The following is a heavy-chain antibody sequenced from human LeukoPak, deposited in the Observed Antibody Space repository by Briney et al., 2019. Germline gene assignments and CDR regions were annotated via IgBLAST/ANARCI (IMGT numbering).Heavy chain of an antibody. D-gene: IGHD6-13*01. CDR2: INHSGST. Sequence: KPSETLSLTCAVYGGSFSGYYWSWIRQPPGKGLEWIGEINHSGSTNYNPSLKSRVTISVDTSKNQFSLKLSSVTAADTAVYYCARSVWKEGSWYEDYWGQGTLVTVSS. CDR3: ARSVWKEGSWYEDY. J-gene: IGHJ4*02. CDR1: GGSFSGYY. V-gene: IGHV4-34*01.